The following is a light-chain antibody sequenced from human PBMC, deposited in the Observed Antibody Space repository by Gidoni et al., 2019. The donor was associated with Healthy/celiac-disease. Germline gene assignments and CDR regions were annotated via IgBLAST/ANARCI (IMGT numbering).Light chain of an antibody. Sequence: SVMTQTPLSLSLTPGQPAPISCESSQRLLHRDGKTYLYCFLHKQGKPRQLLIYEVSTRFAGVPDRYSGSGSGTDITLKISRVEAEDVGVYYCMQSTRLPLYTFGQGTKLEIK. CDR2: EVS. CDR3: MQSTRLPLYT. J-gene: IGKJ2*01. V-gene: IGKV2D-29*01. CDR1: QRLLHRDGKTY.